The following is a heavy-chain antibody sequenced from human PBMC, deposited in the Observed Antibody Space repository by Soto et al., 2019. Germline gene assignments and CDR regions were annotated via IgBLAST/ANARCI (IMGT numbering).Heavy chain of an antibody. CDR2: INHSGST. Sequence: SETLSLTCAVSGGSISSGGSSWSWIRQPPGKGLEWIGEINHSGSTNYNPSLKRRVTISVDTSKNQFSLKLSSVTAADTAVYYCAIVGERWLQFGGLDYWGQGTLVTVSS. D-gene: IGHD5-12*01. V-gene: IGHV4-30-2*01. CDR3: AIVGERWLQFGGLDY. J-gene: IGHJ4*02. CDR1: GGSISSGGSS.